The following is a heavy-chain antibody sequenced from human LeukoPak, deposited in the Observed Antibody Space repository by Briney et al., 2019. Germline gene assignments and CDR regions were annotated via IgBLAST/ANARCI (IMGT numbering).Heavy chain of an antibody. J-gene: IGHJ5*02. CDR1: GYTFTGYY. CDR3: ARDLKRELGWFDP. CDR2: INPNSGGT. Sequence: GASVKVSCKASGYTFTGYYMHWVRQARGQGLEWMGRINPNSGGTNYAQKFQGRVTMTRDTSISTAYMELSRLRSDDTAVYYCARDLKRELGWFDPWGQGTLVTVSS. V-gene: IGHV1-2*06. D-gene: IGHD1-26*01.